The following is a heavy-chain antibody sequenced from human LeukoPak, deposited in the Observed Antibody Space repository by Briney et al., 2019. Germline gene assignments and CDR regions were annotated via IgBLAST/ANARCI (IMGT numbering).Heavy chain of an antibody. CDR3: AKLGIAVAQLDY. V-gene: IGHV3-30*18. J-gene: IGHJ4*02. CDR1: GFTFSSYG. Sequence: GGSLRLSCAASGFTFSSYGMHWVRQAPGKGLEWVAVISYDGSNKYYVDSVKGRFTISRDNSKNTLYLQMNSLRAEDTAVYYCAKLGIAVAQLDYWGQGTLVTVSS. D-gene: IGHD6-19*01. CDR2: ISYDGSNK.